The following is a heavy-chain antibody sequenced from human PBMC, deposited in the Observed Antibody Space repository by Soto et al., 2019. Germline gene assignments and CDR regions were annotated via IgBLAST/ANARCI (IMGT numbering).Heavy chain of an antibody. Sequence: GGSLRLSCAASGFTFSSYAMSWVRQAPGKGLEWVSAISGSGGSTYYADSVKGRFTISRDNSKNTLYLQMNSLRAEDTAVYYCAGLEGIAVAATFYFDYWGQGTLVTVSS. D-gene: IGHD6-19*01. CDR1: GFTFSSYA. CDR2: ISGSGGST. V-gene: IGHV3-23*01. CDR3: AGLEGIAVAATFYFDY. J-gene: IGHJ4*02.